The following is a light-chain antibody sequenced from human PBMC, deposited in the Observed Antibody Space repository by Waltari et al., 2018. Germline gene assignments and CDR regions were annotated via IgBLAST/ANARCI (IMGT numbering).Light chain of an antibody. V-gene: IGLV3-25*03. J-gene: IGLJ2*01. CDR1: ALPKQY. Sequence: SYKLTQPPSVSVSPGQTARITCSGDALPKQYAYWYQQKPGQAPVLVIYKDSERPSGIPERFSGSSSGTTVTLTISGVQAEDEADYYCQSADSSGTPLVVFGGGTKLTVL. CDR3: QSADSSGTPLVV. CDR2: KDS.